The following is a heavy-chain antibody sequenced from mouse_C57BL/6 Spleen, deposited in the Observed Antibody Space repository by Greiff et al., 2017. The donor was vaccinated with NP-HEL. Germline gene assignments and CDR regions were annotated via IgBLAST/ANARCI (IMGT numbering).Heavy chain of an antibody. CDR2: IDPNSGGT. CDR3: ARSVITTVVDRYWYFDV. Sequence: VQLQQPGAELVKPGASVKLSCKASGYTFTSYWMHWVKQRPGLGLEWIGRIDPNSGGTKYNEKFKSKATLTVDKPSSTAYMQLSSLTSEDSAVYYCARSVITTVVDRYWYFDVWGTGTTVTVSS. V-gene: IGHV1-72*01. J-gene: IGHJ1*03. D-gene: IGHD1-1*01. CDR1: GYTFTSYW.